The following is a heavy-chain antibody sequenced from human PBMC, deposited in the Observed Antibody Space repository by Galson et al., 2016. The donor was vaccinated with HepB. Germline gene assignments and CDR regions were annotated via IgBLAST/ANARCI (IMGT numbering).Heavy chain of an antibody. D-gene: IGHD5-18*01. CDR2: ISGSGVT. V-gene: IGHV4-59*01. J-gene: IGHJ5*02. CDR1: GDSINTYY. CDR3: AMDTDAWVRLDH. Sequence: ETLSLTCIVSGDSINTYYWSWIWQSPGKGLEWMGYISGSGVTNYNPSLKSRVTMSVDKSKNQFSLKLTSVTAAETAMYYCAMDTDAWVRLDHWGQGALVTVSS.